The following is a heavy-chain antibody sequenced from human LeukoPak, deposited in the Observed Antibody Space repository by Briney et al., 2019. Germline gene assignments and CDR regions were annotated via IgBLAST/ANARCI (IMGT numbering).Heavy chain of an antibody. J-gene: IGHJ6*03. V-gene: IGHV1-8*03. CDR2: MNPNSGNT. D-gene: IGHD3-22*01. CDR3: ARLYYYDTTYYYYYMDV. CDR1: GYTFTSYD. Sequence: ASVKVSCKASGYTFTSYDINWVRQATGQGLEWMGWMNPNSGNTGYAQKFQGRVTITRNTSISTAYMELSNLRSEDTAVYYCARLYYYDTTYYYYYMDVWGKGTTVTVSS.